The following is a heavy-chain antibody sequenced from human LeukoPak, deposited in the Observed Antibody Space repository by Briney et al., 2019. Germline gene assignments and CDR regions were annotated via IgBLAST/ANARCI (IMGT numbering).Heavy chain of an antibody. V-gene: IGHV4-31*03. D-gene: IGHD3-22*01. CDR3: ARDFYYDSGGSRVDTFDI. CDR2: IYYTGST. J-gene: IGHJ3*02. Sequence: PSETLSLTCTVSGGSISSGGYYWSWIRQHPGKGLEWIVYIYYTGSTYYNPSLKGRVTISVDTSKNHFSLKLSSVTAADTAVYYCARDFYYDSGGSRVDTFDIWGQGAMVTVSS. CDR1: GGSISSGGYY.